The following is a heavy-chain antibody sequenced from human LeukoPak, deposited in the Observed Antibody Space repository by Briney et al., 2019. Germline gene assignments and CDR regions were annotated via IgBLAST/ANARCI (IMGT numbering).Heavy chain of an antibody. J-gene: IGHJ6*02. D-gene: IGHD3-16*01. CDR1: GGSISSYY. V-gene: IGHV4-59*01. CDR3: ARRQQVWGYGMDV. CDR2: IDYSGST. Sequence: SETLSLTCAVSGGSISSYYWSWIRQPPGKGLEWNGYIDYSGSTIYNTSLKSRVTISVNTSKNQYSLKLSYVTAADTAVYYCARRQQVWGYGMDVWGQGTTVTVSS.